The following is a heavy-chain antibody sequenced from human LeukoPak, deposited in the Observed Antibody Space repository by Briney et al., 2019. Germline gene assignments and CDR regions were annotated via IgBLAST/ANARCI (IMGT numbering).Heavy chain of an antibody. Sequence: GGSLRLSCVASGFSFSNYGMTWVRQAPGKGLGWVSGINYNGESTYYEDSAKGRFTVSRDNAENTLYLQMSSLRTEDTAVYYCARSRKFQLLLYFDYWGQGTLVTVSS. CDR1: GFSFSNYG. V-gene: IGHV3-23*01. CDR3: ARSRKFQLLLYFDY. CDR2: INYNGEST. J-gene: IGHJ4*02. D-gene: IGHD2-2*01.